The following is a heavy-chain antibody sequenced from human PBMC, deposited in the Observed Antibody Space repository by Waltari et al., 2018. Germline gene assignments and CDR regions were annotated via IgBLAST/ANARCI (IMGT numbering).Heavy chain of an antibody. CDR2: IIPIFGQA. J-gene: IGHJ4*02. Sequence: QVQLVQSGAEVKKPGSSVKVSCKASGGTFSSYAISWVRQAPGQGLEWMGGIIPIFGQANYAQKFQVRVTITTDESTSTAYMELSSLRSEDTAVYYCARVRGSSGLYFDYWGQGTLVTVSS. D-gene: IGHD3-22*01. CDR1: GGTFSSYA. V-gene: IGHV1-69*05. CDR3: ARVRGSSGLYFDY.